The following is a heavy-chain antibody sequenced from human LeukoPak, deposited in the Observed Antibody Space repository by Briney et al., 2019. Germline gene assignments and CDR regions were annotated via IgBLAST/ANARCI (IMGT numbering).Heavy chain of an antibody. V-gene: IGHV4-28*01. CDR3: AGQRRTDYGPFDY. Sequence: SDTLSLTCAVSGYSITSSSWWGWIRQPPGKGLEWIGYIYYSGSTNYNPSLKSRVTISVYTSKNQFSLKLSSVTAADTAVYYCAGQRRTDYGPFDYWGQGTLVTVSS. CDR2: IYYSGST. CDR1: GYSITSSSW. D-gene: IGHD4-17*01. J-gene: IGHJ4*02.